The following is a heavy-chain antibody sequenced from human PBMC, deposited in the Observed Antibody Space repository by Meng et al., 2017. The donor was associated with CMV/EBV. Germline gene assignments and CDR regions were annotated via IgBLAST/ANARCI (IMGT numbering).Heavy chain of an antibody. CDR1: GFTFSSYW. Sequence: GESLKISCAASGFTFSSYWMSWVRQAPGKGLEWLANIKQDGSEKYYVDSVKGRFTISRDNAKNSLYLQMNSLRAEDTAVYYCARFNYDFWSGYPAVLYGMDVWGQGTTVTVSS. J-gene: IGHJ6*02. CDR2: IKQDGSEK. V-gene: IGHV3-7*01. CDR3: ARFNYDFWSGYPAVLYGMDV. D-gene: IGHD3-3*01.